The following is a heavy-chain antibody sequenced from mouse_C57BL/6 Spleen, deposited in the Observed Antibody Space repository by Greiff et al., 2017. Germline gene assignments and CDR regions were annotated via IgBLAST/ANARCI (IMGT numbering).Heavy chain of an antibody. V-gene: IGHV5-17*01. D-gene: IGHD1-1*01. CDR3: ARDHYYGSSYLDY. Sequence: EVKVEESGGGLVKPGGSLKLSCAASGFTFSDYGMHWVRQAPEKGLEWVAYISSGSSTIYYADTVKGRFTISRDNAKNTLFLQMTSLRSEDTAMYYCARDHYYGSSYLDYWGQGTTLTVSS. CDR1: GFTFSDYG. CDR2: ISSGSSTI. J-gene: IGHJ2*01.